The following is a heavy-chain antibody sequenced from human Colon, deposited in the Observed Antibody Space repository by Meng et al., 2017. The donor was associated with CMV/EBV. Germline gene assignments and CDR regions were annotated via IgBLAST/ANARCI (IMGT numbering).Heavy chain of an antibody. CDR2: IYANDRT. V-gene: IGHV3-53*01. Sequence: GESLKISCAASGFNVNSAYLNWIRQAPGKGLEWVSSIYANDRTFYADSVKGRFTISKDSSKNTVYLQINSLRAEDTAVYFCARQADLDYPPAVWGQGTMVTVSS. D-gene: IGHD5-12*01. CDR1: GFNVNSAY. J-gene: IGHJ3*01. CDR3: ARQADLDYPPAV.